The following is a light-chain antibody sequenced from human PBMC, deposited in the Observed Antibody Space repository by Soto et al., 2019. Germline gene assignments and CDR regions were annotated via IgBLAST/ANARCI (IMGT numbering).Light chain of an antibody. CDR3: ASYAVSSVV. V-gene: IGLV2-8*01. CDR1: SSDIGGYNY. Sequence: SALTQPPSASGSPGQSVTISCTGTSSDIGGYNYISWYQQQPGKAPKLMIYEVSKRPSGVPDRFSASKSGNTASLTVSGLQAEDEADYYCASYAVSSVVFGGGTQLTVL. CDR2: EVS. J-gene: IGLJ2*01.